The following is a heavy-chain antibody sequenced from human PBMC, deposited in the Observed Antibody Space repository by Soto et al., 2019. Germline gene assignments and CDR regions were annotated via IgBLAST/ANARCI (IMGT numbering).Heavy chain of an antibody. CDR3: ARDGGNCSSTSCNPSTNWFDP. J-gene: IGHJ5*02. Sequence: GASVKVSCKASGYTFNSYGISWVRQAPGQGLEWMGWISAYNGNTNYAQKLQGRVTMTTDTSTSTAYMELRSLRSDDTAVYYCARDGGNCSSTSCNPSTNWFDPWGQGTLVTAPQ. CDR2: ISAYNGNT. D-gene: IGHD2-2*01. CDR1: GYTFNSYG. V-gene: IGHV1-18*01.